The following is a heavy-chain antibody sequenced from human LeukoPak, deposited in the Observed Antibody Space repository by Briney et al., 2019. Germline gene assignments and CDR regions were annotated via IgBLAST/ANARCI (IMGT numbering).Heavy chain of an antibody. Sequence: SETLSLTCTVSGGSISSSSYYWGWIRQPPGKGLEWIGSIYYSGSTNYNPSLKSRVTISVDTSKNQFSLKLSSVTAADTAVYYCARAGLTGRYNWFDPWGQGTLVTVSS. CDR2: IYYSGST. J-gene: IGHJ5*02. D-gene: IGHD1-20*01. CDR3: ARAGLTGRYNWFDP. V-gene: IGHV4-39*07. CDR1: GGSISSSSYY.